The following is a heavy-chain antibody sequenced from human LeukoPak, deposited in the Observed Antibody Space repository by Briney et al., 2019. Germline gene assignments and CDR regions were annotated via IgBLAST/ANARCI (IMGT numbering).Heavy chain of an antibody. CDR2: VNNTGIT. J-gene: IGHJ3*02. D-gene: IGHD2-2*01. CDR3: ARPPYCSSTSCYAAFEI. CDR1: GDSISTSNSY. V-gene: IGHV4-39*07. Sequence: SETLSLTCTVSGDSISTSNSYWTWIRQPPGKGLEWIGEVNNTGITSYNPSLKSRVTISVDTSKNQFSLKLSSVTAADTAVYYCARPPYCSSTSCYAAFEIWGQGTMVTVSS.